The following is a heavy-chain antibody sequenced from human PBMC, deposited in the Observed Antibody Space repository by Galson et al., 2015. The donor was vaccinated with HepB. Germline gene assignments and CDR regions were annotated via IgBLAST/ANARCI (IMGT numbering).Heavy chain of an antibody. D-gene: IGHD6-19*01. CDR2: IKTDGSET. CDR1: GFTFNIYW. Sequence: SLRLSCAGSGFTFNIYWMSWVRQAPGKGLEWVANIKTDGSETNYVDSVKGRFTISRDNAKNSLYLQMNSLTVEDTAVYYCARAGSGWYGANDWSQGTLVTDSS. V-gene: IGHV3-7*03. J-gene: IGHJ4*02. CDR3: ARAGSGWYGAND.